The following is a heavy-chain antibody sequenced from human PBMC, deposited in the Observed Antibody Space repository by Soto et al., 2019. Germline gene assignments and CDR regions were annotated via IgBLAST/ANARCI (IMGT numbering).Heavy chain of an antibody. D-gene: IGHD2-15*01. CDR1: GFTFSGFA. V-gene: IGHV3-30-3*01. J-gene: IGHJ3*02. CDR2: VSFDGSNE. CDR3: ARDQRYCIGGTCYSDHAFDI. Sequence: GGSLRLSCAASGFTFSGFAIHWVRQAPGKGLEWVSTVSFDGSNEYYADSVKGRFTISRDNSKNTLSLQMNSLRAEDTAVYYCARDQRYCIGGTCYSDHAFDIWGQGTMVTV.